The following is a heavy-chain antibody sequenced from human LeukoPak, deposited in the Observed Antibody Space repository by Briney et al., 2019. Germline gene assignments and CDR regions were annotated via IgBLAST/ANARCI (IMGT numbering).Heavy chain of an antibody. CDR1: VFTFSSYA. CDR2: ISYDGSNK. J-gene: IGHJ4*02. CDR3: SRVPVETAMGDYFDY. Sequence: GGSLRLSCAASVFTFSSYAMHWGRQAPGKGLEWVAVISYDGSNKYYADSVKGRFTISRDNSKNTLYLQMNSLRAEDTAVYYCSRVPVETAMGDYFDYWGQGTLVTVSS. V-gene: IGHV3-30-3*01. D-gene: IGHD5-18*01.